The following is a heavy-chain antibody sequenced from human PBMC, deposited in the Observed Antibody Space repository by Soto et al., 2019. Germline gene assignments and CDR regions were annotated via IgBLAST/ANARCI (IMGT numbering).Heavy chain of an antibody. V-gene: IGHV3-74*01. CDR3: SGGSCYGVPMDV. J-gene: IGHJ6*03. CDR1: GFAFSTYW. CDR2: IKFDGSST. Sequence: GGSLRLSCAASGFAFSTYWMHWVRQAPGKGLLWVSRIKFDGSSTYYGDSVKGRFTISRDDAKNTLFLQMNGLRVDDTAVYYCSGGSCYGVPMDVWGRGTTVTVSS. D-gene: IGHD2-15*01.